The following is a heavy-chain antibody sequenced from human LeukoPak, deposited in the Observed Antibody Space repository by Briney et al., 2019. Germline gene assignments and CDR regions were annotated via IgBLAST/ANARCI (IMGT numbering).Heavy chain of an antibody. CDR3: ARGGVVSSGDVDYDYYDMDV. D-gene: IGHD4-23*01. V-gene: IGHV3-74*01. J-gene: IGHJ6*03. CDR2: IVNDGSSP. Sequence: GGSLRHSRAPSVYTFTRLWMHLVPPAPRGGVVWVSRIVNDGSSPTYADSVRGRFPISRDSPKKTLSLQMTSLKDEDTAVYYCARGGVVSSGDVDYDYYDMDVWGKGTAVTVSS. CDR1: VYTFTRLW.